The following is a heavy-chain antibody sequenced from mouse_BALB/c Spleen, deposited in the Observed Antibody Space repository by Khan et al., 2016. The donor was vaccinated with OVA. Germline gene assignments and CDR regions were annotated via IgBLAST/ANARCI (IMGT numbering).Heavy chain of an antibody. V-gene: IGHV1S81*02. CDR1: GYTFTSYY. CDR2: INPSNGAT. J-gene: IGHJ3*01. CDR3: TRSGYGAVTY. Sequence: QIQLVQSGAELVTPGASVKLSCTASGYTFTSYYMYWVQQRPGQGLEWIGEINPSNGATNFNAKFTSMATLTVNKSSRSANMKLSNLEAEDCAVYSWTRSGYGAVTYWGQGTLVTVSA. D-gene: IGHD1-1*02.